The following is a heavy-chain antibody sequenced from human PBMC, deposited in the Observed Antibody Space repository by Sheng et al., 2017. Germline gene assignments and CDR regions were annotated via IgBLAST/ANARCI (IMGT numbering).Heavy chain of an antibody. CDR2: ISAYNGNT. D-gene: IGHD5-12*01. CDR3: ARVGWLQFYYYYYGMDV. CDR1: GYTFTSYG. Sequence: QVQLVQSGAEVKKPGASVKVSCKASGYTFTSYGISWVRQAPGQGLEWMGWISAYNGNTNYAQKLQGRVTMTTDTSTSTAYMELRSLRSDDTAVYYCARVGWLQFYYYYYGMDVWGQGTTVTVSS. V-gene: IGHV1-18*01. J-gene: IGHJ6*02.